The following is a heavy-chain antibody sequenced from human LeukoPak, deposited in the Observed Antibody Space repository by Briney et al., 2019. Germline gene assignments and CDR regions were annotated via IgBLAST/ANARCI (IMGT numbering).Heavy chain of an antibody. J-gene: IGHJ4*02. D-gene: IGHD4-17*01. CDR1: EFDFGSHA. V-gene: IGHV3-23*01. Sequence: GGSLKLSCAASEFDFGSHAMTWVRQAPGKGLEWVSAISISGSKTYYADSVKGRFTISRDNSKNTLYLQMNSLRAEDTAVYYCANEIRPNDYWGQGTQVTVSS. CDR2: ISISGSKT. CDR3: ANEIRPNDY.